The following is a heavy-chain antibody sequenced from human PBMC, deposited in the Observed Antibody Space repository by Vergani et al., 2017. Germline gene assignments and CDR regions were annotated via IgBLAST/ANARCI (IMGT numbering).Heavy chain of an antibody. CDR1: GASINNDIYY. Sequence: QLQLQESGPGLVKPSQTLSLTCTVSGASINNDIYYWHWIRQPAGKGLEWIGLIYVSGITDYNSSLQSRVSMSVDTSKNQFSLTLTSVTAADTAVYYCARDNKQLRPSAFGLWGQGTMVTVSS. CDR2: IYVSGIT. J-gene: IGHJ3*01. D-gene: IGHD4-23*01. V-gene: IGHV4-61*02. CDR3: ARDNKQLRPSAFGL.